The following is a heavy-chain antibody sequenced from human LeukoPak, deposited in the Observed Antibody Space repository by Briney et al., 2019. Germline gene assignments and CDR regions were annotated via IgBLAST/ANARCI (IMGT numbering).Heavy chain of an antibody. CDR3: AREGRTGYFDY. V-gene: IGHV3-48*03. Sequence: GGSLRLSCAASGFTFSSYEMNWVRQAPGKGLEWVSYISSSSSTIYYADSVKGRFTISRDNAKNSLYLQMNSLRAEDTAVYYCAREGRTGYFDYWGQGTLVTVSS. CDR2: ISSSSSTI. D-gene: IGHD1-14*01. CDR1: GFTFSSYE. J-gene: IGHJ4*02.